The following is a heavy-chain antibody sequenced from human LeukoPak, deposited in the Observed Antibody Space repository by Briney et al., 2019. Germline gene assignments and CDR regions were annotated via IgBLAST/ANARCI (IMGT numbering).Heavy chain of an antibody. CDR2: IILISGTA. D-gene: IGHD1-14*01. V-gene: IGHV1-69*05. CDR3: ARGGTFYRQTLLNYFDY. Sequence: GASLKVSCKASGGTFSSYTISWVRQAPGQGLEWMGGIILISGTANYAQKFQGRVTSTTDESTSTAYMELTSLRSEDTAVYYCARGGTFYRQTLLNYFDYWGQGSLVTVSS. J-gene: IGHJ4*02. CDR1: GGTFSSYT.